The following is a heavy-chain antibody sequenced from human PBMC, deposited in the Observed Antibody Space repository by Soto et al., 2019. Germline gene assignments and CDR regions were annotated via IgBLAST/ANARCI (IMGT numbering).Heavy chain of an antibody. Sequence: VQLLESGGGLVQPGGSLTLSCAGSGFTFGSYTMALVRQAPGKGLEWVACIGGIRAETYYADSVKGRFSISRDNPRNTLYLQMNSLRVDDTGVYYCAKTGPVTARIRFDYWGQGARVVVSS. CDR1: GFTFGSYT. CDR3: AKTGPVTARIRFDY. CDR2: IGGIRAET. J-gene: IGHJ4*02. V-gene: IGHV3-23*01. D-gene: IGHD2-21*02.